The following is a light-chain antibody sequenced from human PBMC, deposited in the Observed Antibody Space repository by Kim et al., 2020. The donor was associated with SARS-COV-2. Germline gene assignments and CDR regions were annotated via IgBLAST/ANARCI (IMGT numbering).Light chain of an antibody. J-gene: IGKJ4*01. V-gene: IGKV3-15*01. CDR3: QHCNSCPRT. CDR1: QSVSSN. CDR2: GAS. Sequence: EVVMTQSPATLSVSPGERATLSCRASQSVSSNLAWYQQKPGQAPRLLMYGASTRATGFPARFSGSGSGTDFTLTISSLQSEDFAVYYCQHCNSCPRTFVGGTKVEIK.